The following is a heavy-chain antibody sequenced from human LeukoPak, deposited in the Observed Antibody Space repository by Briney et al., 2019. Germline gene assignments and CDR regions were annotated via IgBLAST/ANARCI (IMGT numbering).Heavy chain of an antibody. D-gene: IGHD6-13*01. CDR3: VSAPTYSTTWYSDY. J-gene: IGHJ4*02. CDR1: GYSFTSYW. Sequence: GEPLKISCKGSGYSFTSYWIGWVRQMPGKGLEWMGITYPGDSDTRYSPSFEGQVTISADKSISTAYLQWSSLKASDTAMYYCVSAPTYSTTWYSDYWGQGTLVSVSS. V-gene: IGHV5-51*01. CDR2: TYPGDSDT.